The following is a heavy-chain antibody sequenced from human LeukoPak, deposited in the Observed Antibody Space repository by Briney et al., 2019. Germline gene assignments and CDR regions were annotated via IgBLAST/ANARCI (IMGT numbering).Heavy chain of an antibody. CDR3: ARDAGEEWELRILYYYYGMDV. J-gene: IGHJ6*02. V-gene: IGHV1-18*01. CDR2: ISAYNGNT. D-gene: IGHD1-26*01. Sequence: RASVKVSCKASGYTFTSYGISWVRQAPGQGLEWMGWISAYNGNTNYAQKLQGRVTMTTDTSTSTAYMELRSLRSDDTAVYYCARDAGEEWELRILYYYYGMDVWGQGTTVTVSS. CDR1: GYTFTSYG.